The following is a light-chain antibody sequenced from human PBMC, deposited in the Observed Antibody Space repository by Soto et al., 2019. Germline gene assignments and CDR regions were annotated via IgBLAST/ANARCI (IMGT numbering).Light chain of an antibody. CDR2: LGS. V-gene: IGKV2-28*01. CDR1: QSLLHSNGYNY. Sequence: DIVMTQSPLSLPVTPGEPASISCRSSQSLLHSNGYNYLDWYLQKPGQSPQVLISLGSTRASEVADRFSGSGSGTDFTLKISIVEADSVGVYYCMPAKQTPLTFGGGTPVEI. CDR3: MPAKQTPLT. J-gene: IGKJ4*01.